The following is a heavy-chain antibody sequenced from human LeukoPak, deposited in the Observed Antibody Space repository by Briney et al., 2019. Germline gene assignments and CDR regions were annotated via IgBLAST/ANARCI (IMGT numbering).Heavy chain of an antibody. D-gene: IGHD1-26*01. V-gene: IGHV1-2*02. CDR3: ATGIVGAPLDY. J-gene: IGHJ4*02. CDR2: INPNSGGT. Sequence: MHXXXQAPGXXXXGVGWINPNSGGTNYAQKFQGRVTMTEDTSTDTAYMELSSLRSEDTAVYYCATGIVGAPLDYWGQGTLVTVSS.